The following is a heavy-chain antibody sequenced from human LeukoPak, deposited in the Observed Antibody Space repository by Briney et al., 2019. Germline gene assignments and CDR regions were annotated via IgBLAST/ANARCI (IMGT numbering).Heavy chain of an antibody. J-gene: IGHJ4*02. Sequence: GGVLRLSCAVSGITLRNYGMSWVRQVPGKGLEWVAGISGSGGSTNYAASVKGRFTISRDNRKNTLFLQMNRLRAEDSAVYVCAKRGVVIRVILVGFHKEAYYFDSCGQGGLGADSS. V-gene: IGHV3-23*01. CDR2: ISGSGGST. CDR1: GITLRNYG. D-gene: IGHD3-10*01. CDR3: AKRGVVIRVILVGFHKEAYYFDS.